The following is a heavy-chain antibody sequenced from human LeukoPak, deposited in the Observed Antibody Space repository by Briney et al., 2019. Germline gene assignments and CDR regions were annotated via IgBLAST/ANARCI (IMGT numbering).Heavy chain of an antibody. Sequence: GGSLRLSCAASGFTFSSYAMSCVRQAPGKGLEWVSAISGSGGSTYYADSVKGRFTISRDNSKNTLYLQMNSLRAEDTAVYYCAKDMGGSGSPGLGMDVWGQWTTVTVSS. V-gene: IGHV3-23*01. CDR3: AKDMGGSGSPGLGMDV. D-gene: IGHD3-10*01. J-gene: IGHJ6*02. CDR2: ISGSGGST. CDR1: GFTFSSYA.